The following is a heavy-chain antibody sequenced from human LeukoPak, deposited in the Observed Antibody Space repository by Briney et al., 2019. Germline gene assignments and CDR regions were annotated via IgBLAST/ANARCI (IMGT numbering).Heavy chain of an antibody. CDR3: ARSTVTTSGWFDP. V-gene: IGHV1-69*04. CDR2: IIPIFGIA. CDR1: GGTFSSYA. J-gene: IGHJ5*02. D-gene: IGHD4-17*01. Sequence: GASVKVSCKASGGTFSSYAISWVRQAPGQGLEWMGRIIPIFGIANYAQKFQGRATITADKSTSTAYMELSSLRSEDTGVYYCARSTVTTSGWFDPWGQGTLVTVSS.